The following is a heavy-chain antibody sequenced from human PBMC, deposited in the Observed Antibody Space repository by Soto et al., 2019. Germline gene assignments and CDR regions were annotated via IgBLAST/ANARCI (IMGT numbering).Heavy chain of an antibody. CDR2: ISYDGSNK. J-gene: IGHJ3*02. Sequence: QVQLVESGGCVVQPGRSLRLSCAASGFTFSSDAMHWVRQAPSKGLEWVAVISYDGSNKYYADSVKGRFTISRDNSKNTLYLQMNSLRADDTAVYYCPREGSVNWNYVGTDAFDIWGQGTMVTVSS. D-gene: IGHD1-7*01. CDR3: PREGSVNWNYVGTDAFDI. V-gene: IGHV3-30-3*01. CDR1: GFTFSSDA.